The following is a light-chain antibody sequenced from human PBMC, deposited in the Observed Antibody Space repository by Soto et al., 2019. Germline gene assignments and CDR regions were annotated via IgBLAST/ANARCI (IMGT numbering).Light chain of an antibody. CDR3: GTWDSSLTTFV. V-gene: IGLV1-51*02. J-gene: IGLJ1*01. CDR2: ENY. Sequence: VLTQPPSVSAAPGQKVTISCSGSSSDIGRNYVSWYKHLPRTAPKLLIYENYKRPSGIPDRFSGSKSGTSATLGITGLQTGDEADYYCGTWDSSLTTFVFGTGTKVTVL. CDR1: SSDIGRNY.